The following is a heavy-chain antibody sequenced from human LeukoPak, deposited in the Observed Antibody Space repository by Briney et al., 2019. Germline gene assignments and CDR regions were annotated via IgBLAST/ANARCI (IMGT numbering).Heavy chain of an antibody. Sequence: GGSLRLSCAASGFTFTNYAMNWVRQAPGKGLEWVSSVSSSSSYIYYADSVKGRFTISRDNAKNSLYLQMNSLRAEDTAVYYCASRRTVTTHWYFDLWGRGTLVTVSS. V-gene: IGHV3-21*01. D-gene: IGHD4-17*01. J-gene: IGHJ2*01. CDR2: VSSSSSYI. CDR1: GFTFTNYA. CDR3: ASRRTVTTHWYFDL.